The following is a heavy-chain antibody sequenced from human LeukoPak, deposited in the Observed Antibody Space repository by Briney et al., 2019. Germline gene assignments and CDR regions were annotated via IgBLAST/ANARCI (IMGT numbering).Heavy chain of an antibody. CDR3: AREVYGGSYPYQPFDY. CDR1: GFTFSSYG. V-gene: IGHV3-48*04. J-gene: IGHJ4*02. CDR2: ISSSGSTI. D-gene: IGHD1-26*01. Sequence: GGSLRLSCAASGFTFSSYGMSWLRQAPGKGLEWVSYISSSGSTIYYADSVKGRFTISRDNAKNSLYLQMNSLRAEDTAVYYCAREVYGGSYPYQPFDYWGQGTLVTVSS.